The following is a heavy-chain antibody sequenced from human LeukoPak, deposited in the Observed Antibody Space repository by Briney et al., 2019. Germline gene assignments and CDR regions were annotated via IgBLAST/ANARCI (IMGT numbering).Heavy chain of an antibody. V-gene: IGHV5-51*01. CDR1: GYSFTSYW. Sequence: GESLKISCKGSGYSFTSYWIGWVGQMPGKGLEGTGIIYPGDSDTRYSPSFQGQVTISADKSISTAYLQWSSLKASDTAMYYCTRLAGYCSSTSCYTFDYWGQGTLVTVSS. CDR2: IYPGDSDT. CDR3: TRLAGYCSSTSCYTFDY. D-gene: IGHD2-2*02. J-gene: IGHJ4*02.